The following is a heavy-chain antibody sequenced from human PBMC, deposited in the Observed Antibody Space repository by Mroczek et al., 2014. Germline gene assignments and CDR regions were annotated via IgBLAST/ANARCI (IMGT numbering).Heavy chain of an antibody. CDR1: GFTFSSYG. CDR3: AKMVVPGHDAFDI. CDR2: ISYDGSNK. V-gene: IGHV3-30*18. D-gene: IGHD2-15*01. J-gene: IGHJ3*02. Sequence: VQLVESGGGVVQPGRSLRLSCAASGFTFSSYGMHWVRQAPGKGLEWVAVISYDGSNKYYADSVKGRFTISRDNSKNTLYLQMNSLRAEDTAVYYCAKMVVPGHDAFDIWGQGTMVTVSS.